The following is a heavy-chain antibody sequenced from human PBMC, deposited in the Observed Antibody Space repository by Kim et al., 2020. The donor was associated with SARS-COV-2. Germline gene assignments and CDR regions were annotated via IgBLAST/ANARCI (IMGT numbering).Heavy chain of an antibody. V-gene: IGHV3-30*04. J-gene: IGHJ4*02. CDR3: AREILRPQEPDY. CDR2: ISYDGSNK. D-gene: IGHD1-26*01. Sequence: GESLRLSCAASGFTVSRYAMHWVRQAPGKGLEWEAVISYDGSNKYYADSVKGRFTISRDNSKNTLYLQMNSLRAEDTAVYYCAREILRPQEPDYWGQGTLVSVSS. CDR1: GFTVSRYA.